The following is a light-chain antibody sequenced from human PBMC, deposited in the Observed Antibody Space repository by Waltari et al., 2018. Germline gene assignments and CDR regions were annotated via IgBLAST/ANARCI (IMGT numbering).Light chain of an antibody. CDR2: ETT. V-gene: IGLV2-23*02. CDR1: NRDIGCFNL. CDR3: CSYAGHSTFV. Sequence: QSALTQPASVSGSPGQSIPISCTGSNRDIGCFNLFSWYHHLPTTAPKLLIYETTKRPSGVSDRISGSQSGNTASLTISGLQAEDEADYYCCSYAGHSTFVFGGGTKLTVL. J-gene: IGLJ3*02.